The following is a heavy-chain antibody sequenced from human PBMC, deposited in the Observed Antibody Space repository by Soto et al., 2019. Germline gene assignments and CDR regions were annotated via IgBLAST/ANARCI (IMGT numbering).Heavy chain of an antibody. Sequence: GESLKISCKGSGYSFTSYWIGWVRQMPGKGLEWMGIIYPGDSDTRYSPSFQGQVTISADKSISTAYLQWSSLKASDTAMYYCARQGEDYVWGSYRAFDYWGQGTLVTAPQ. D-gene: IGHD3-16*02. CDR2: IYPGDSDT. J-gene: IGHJ4*02. V-gene: IGHV5-51*01. CDR3: ARQGEDYVWGSYRAFDY. CDR1: GYSFTSYW.